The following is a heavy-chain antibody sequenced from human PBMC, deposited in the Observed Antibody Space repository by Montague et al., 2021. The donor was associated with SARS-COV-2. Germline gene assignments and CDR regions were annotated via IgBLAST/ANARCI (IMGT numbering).Heavy chain of an antibody. D-gene: IGHD6-13*01. CDR1: GDSIRSSGYY. Sequence: SETLSLTCSVSGDSIRSSGYYWGWIRQPPGKGLEWIGYIFYNGDTNYNPSLKSRVSISVDTSKNQFSLKLIAVTAADTAVYFCATHRQHHNHWGQGAMVAVSS. J-gene: IGHJ5*02. CDR3: ATHRQHHNH. CDR2: IFYNGDT. V-gene: IGHV4-61*05.